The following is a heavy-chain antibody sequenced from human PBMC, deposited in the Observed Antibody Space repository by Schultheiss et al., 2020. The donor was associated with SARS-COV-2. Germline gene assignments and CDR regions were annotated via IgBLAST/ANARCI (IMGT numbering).Heavy chain of an antibody. J-gene: IGHJ4*02. CDR1: GFTFSTSV. Sequence: GGSLRLSCVASGFTFSTSVMHWVRQAPGKGLEWVSGISVHGRGTYYADSVKGRFTISRDNSKSTLYLQMNSLRAEDSALYYCVKDLPFDFWGQGAPVTVSS. V-gene: IGHV3-23*01. CDR3: VKDLPFDF. CDR2: ISVHGRGT.